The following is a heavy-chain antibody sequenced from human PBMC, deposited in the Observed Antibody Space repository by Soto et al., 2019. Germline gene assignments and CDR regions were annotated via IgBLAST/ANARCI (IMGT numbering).Heavy chain of an antibody. J-gene: IGHJ4*02. V-gene: IGHV1-18*01. CDR1: GYTFTSYA. CDR3: ASDLAAGTCDY. D-gene: IGHD6-13*01. Sequence: QVQLVQSGAEVRKPGASVKVSCKASGYTFTSYAISWVRQAPGQGLEWMGWISAYNGNTNYAQKLQGRVTTTTDNTTSTAYMELRSLRSDDTAVYYCASDLAAGTCDYWGQGTLVTVSS. CDR2: ISAYNGNT.